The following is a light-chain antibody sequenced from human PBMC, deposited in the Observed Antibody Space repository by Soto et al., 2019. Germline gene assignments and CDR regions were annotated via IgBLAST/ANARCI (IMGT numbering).Light chain of an antibody. CDR2: DSS. Sequence: EVVLTQSPGTLSLSPGERATVSCRASQRVPSSYLAWYQQKPGQAPRLLIYDSSSRATGVPDRFSGSGSGTGSTLTIRRLEPEDFSVYYCHQYGTVPWTFGRGTKVDIK. V-gene: IGKV3-20*01. J-gene: IGKJ1*01. CDR3: HQYGTVPWT. CDR1: QRVPSSY.